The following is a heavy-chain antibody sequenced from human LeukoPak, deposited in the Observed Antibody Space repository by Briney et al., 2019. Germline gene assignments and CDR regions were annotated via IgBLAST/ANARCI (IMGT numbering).Heavy chain of an antibody. Sequence: GGSLRLSCAASGFTFSSYAMSWVRQAPGKGLECVSSISGSRGITYYADSVKGRFTISRDNSKNTLFLQMSSLRAEDTAVYYCARAYSSSWYDFWGQGTLVTVSS. J-gene: IGHJ5*01. CDR1: GFTFSSYA. CDR3: ARAYSSSWYDF. CDR2: ISGSRGIT. D-gene: IGHD6-13*01. V-gene: IGHV3-23*01.